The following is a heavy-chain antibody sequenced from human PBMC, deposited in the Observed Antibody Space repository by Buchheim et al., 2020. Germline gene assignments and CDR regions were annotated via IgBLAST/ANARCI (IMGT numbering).Heavy chain of an antibody. CDR3: ARDGYDYPYYYYGMDV. V-gene: IGHV3-48*03. Sequence: EVQLVESGGGLVQPGGSLRLSCAASGFTLSSYEMNWVRQAPGKGLEWVSYISSSGSTIYYADSVKGRFTISRDNAKNSLYLQMNSLRAEDTAVYYCARDGYDYPYYYYGMDVWGQGTT. J-gene: IGHJ6*02. CDR1: GFTLSSYE. CDR2: ISSSGSTI. D-gene: IGHD5-12*01.